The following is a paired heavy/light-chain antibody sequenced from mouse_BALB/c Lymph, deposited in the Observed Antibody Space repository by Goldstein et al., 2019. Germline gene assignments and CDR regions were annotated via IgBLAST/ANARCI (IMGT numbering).Heavy chain of an antibody. CDR1: GYTFTSYW. J-gene: IGHJ4*01. D-gene: IGHD2-14*01. V-gene: IGHV1S81*02. CDR3: ARKRYEDYYAMDY. Sequence: QVQLQQPGAELVKPGASVKLSCKASGYTFTSYWMHWVKQRPGQGLEWIGEINPSNGRTNYNEKFKSKATLTVDKSSSTAYMQLSSLTSEDSAVYYCARKRYEDYYAMDYWGQGTSVTVSS. CDR2: INPSNGRT.
Light chain of an antibody. J-gene: IGKJ1*01. CDR2: AAT. Sequence: DIQMTQSPASLSVSVGETVTITCRASENIYSNLAWYQQKQGKSPQLLVYAATNLADGVPSRFSGSGSGTQYSLKINSLQSEDFGSYYCQHFWGTPRTFGGGTKLEIK. CDR1: ENIYSN. V-gene: IGKV12-46*01. CDR3: QHFWGTPRT.